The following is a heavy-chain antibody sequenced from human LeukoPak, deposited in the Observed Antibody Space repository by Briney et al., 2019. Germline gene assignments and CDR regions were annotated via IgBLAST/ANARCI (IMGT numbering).Heavy chain of an antibody. Sequence: GGSLRLSCAASGFTFSSYSMNWVRQAPGKGLEWVSSISSSSSYIYYADSVKGRFTISRDNAKNSLYLQMNSLRAEDTAVYYCTTFAGMARIDYWGQGTLVTVSS. CDR3: TTFAGMARIDY. J-gene: IGHJ4*02. CDR2: ISSSSSYI. CDR1: GFTFSSYS. V-gene: IGHV3-21*04. D-gene: IGHD5-24*01.